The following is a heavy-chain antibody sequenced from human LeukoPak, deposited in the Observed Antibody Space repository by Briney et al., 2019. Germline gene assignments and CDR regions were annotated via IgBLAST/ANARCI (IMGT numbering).Heavy chain of an antibody. J-gene: IGHJ6*03. D-gene: IGHD4-11*01. CDR1: GYTFTGYY. CDR2: INPNSGGT. V-gene: IGHV1-2*02. Sequence: ASVKVSCKASGYTFTGYYIHWVRQAPGQGLEWMGWINPNSGGTNYAQKFQGRVTMTRDTSISTAYMELSRLRSDDTAVYYCARGPTVITDYYYYYMEVWGKGTTVTVSS. CDR3: ARGPTVITDYYYYYMEV.